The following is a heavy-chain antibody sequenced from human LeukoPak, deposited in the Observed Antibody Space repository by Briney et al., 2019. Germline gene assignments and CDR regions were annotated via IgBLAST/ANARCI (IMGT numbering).Heavy chain of an antibody. J-gene: IGHJ4*02. V-gene: IGHV4-4*09. CDR1: GGSISSYY. Sequence: SETLSLTCTVSGGSISSYYWSWIRQPPGKGLEWIGYIYTSGSTNYNPSLNSQVPISVDTAKNQDPLNLTSVTAADTAVYYCARGVVGPAVAYYFDYWGKGTLVAVSS. D-gene: IGHD2-2*01. CDR2: IYTSGST. CDR3: ARGVVGPAVAYYFDY.